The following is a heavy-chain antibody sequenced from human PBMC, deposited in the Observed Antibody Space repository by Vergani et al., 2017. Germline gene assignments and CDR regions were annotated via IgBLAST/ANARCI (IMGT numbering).Heavy chain of an antibody. J-gene: IGHJ6*03. Sequence: QVQLVQSGAEVKKPGASVKVSCKASGYTFTSYDINWVRQATGQGVEWMGWMNPNSGNTGYAQKYQGRVTMTRNTSISTAYMELSNLRSEDTAVYYCGRQVVGAPFDYYYYMDVWGKGTTVTVSS. V-gene: IGHV1-8*01. D-gene: IGHD1-26*01. CDR2: MNPNSGNT. CDR1: GYTFTSYD. CDR3: GRQVVGAPFDYYYYMDV.